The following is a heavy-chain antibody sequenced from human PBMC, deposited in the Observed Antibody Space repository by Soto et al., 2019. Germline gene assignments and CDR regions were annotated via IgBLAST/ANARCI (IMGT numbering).Heavy chain of an antibody. CDR3: ARDIMGTNYYYYGMDV. J-gene: IGHJ6*02. CDR1: GGSISSYY. Sequence: QVQLQESGPGLVKPSETLSLTCTVSGGSISSYYWSWIRQPPGKGLEWIGYIYYSGSTNHNPSLKSRVTISVDTSKNQFSLKLISVTAADTAVYYCARDIMGTNYYYYGMDVWGQGTTVTVSS. V-gene: IGHV4-59*01. CDR2: IYYSGST. D-gene: IGHD2-8*01.